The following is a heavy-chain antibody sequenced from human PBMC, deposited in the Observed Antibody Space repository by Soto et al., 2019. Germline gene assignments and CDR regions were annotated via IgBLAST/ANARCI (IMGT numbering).Heavy chain of an antibody. CDR3: ARGGHVVVVTAALDY. D-gene: IGHD2-21*02. Sequence: QVQLMQSGAEVKKPGASVKVSCKASGDTFTDYYIHWVRQAPGQGLEWMGTVNPSGGHTTYAQHFLGRVTMTGDTSTSTLYMGLTSLTSADTAVYYCARGGHVVVVTAALDYWGQGTLVTVSS. V-gene: IGHV1-46*01. J-gene: IGHJ4*02. CDR2: VNPSGGHT. CDR1: GDTFTDYY.